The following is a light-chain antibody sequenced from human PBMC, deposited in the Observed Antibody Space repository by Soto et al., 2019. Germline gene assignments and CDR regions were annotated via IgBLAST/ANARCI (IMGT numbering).Light chain of an antibody. CDR1: SSDVGGYNY. CDR2: EVN. Sequence: QSALTQPPSASGAPGQSVTISCTGTSSDVGGYNYVSWYQQHPGKAPKLVIFEVNKRPSGVPDRFSGSKSGNTASLTVSGRQTEDEADYYCNSYAGSNSFVFGTGTNLTVL. J-gene: IGLJ1*01. CDR3: NSYAGSNSFV. V-gene: IGLV2-8*01.